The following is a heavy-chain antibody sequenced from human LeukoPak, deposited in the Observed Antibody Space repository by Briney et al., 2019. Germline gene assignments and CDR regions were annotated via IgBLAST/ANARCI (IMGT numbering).Heavy chain of an antibody. Sequence: GASVKVSCKASGYTFTGHYMHWVRQAPGQGLEWMGWINPNSGGTNYAQKFQGRVTMTRDTSISTAYMELSSLRSDDTAVYYCARDSPSDYYDSSGYDYWGQGTLVTVSS. V-gene: IGHV1-2*02. CDR1: GYTFTGHY. J-gene: IGHJ4*02. CDR2: INPNSGGT. D-gene: IGHD3-22*01. CDR3: ARDSPSDYYDSSGYDY.